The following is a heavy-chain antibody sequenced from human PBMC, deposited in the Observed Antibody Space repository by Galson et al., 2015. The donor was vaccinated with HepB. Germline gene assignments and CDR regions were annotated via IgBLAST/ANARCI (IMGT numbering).Heavy chain of an antibody. J-gene: IGHJ4*02. Sequence: SLRLSCAAYGFTFSSYAMGWVRQGPGMGLEWVSGISGGAGSTYYGDSVKGRFTISRGNSKNTLYLQMNSLRAEDTAVYYCAEEWEDCSGTGCGICPPFASWGQGTLVTVSP. CDR2: ISGGAGST. V-gene: IGHV3-23*01. CDR1: GFTFSSYA. D-gene: IGHD2-2*01. CDR3: AEEWEDCSGTGCGICPPFAS.